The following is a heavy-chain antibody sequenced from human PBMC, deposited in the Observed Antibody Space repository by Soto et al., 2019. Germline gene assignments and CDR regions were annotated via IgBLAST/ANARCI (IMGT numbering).Heavy chain of an antibody. CDR2: IIPILGIA. V-gene: IGHV1-69*02. CDR3: ARAAAGTGGFDY. Sequence: SVKVSRKASGGTFSSYTISWVRQAPGQGLEWMGRIIPILGIANYAQKFQGRVTITADKSTSTAYMELSSLRSEDTAVYYCARAAAGTGGFDYWGQGTLVTVSS. CDR1: GGTFSSYT. J-gene: IGHJ4*02. D-gene: IGHD6-13*01.